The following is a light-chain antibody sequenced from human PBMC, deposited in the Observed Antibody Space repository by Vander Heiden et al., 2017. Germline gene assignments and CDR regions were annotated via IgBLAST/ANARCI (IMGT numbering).Light chain of an antibody. CDR2: GNT. CDR3: QSYDSSLSAVV. Sequence: QSVLTQPPPVSGAPGQRVTISCPGSSSNIGAGYDVHWYQQLPGTAPKLLIYGNTNRPSGVPDRFSGSQSGTSASLAITGLQAEDEADYYCQSYDSSLSAVVFGGGTKLTVL. J-gene: IGLJ2*01. V-gene: IGLV1-40*01. CDR1: SSNIGAGYD.